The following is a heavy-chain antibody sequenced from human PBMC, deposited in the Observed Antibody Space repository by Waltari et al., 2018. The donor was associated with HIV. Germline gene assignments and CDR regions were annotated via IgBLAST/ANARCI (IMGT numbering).Heavy chain of an antibody. V-gene: IGHV4-38-2*02. CDR3: ARANSGSYFNFDY. CDR1: GYSISSGSY. J-gene: IGHJ4*02. CDR2: IYHSGST. D-gene: IGHD1-26*01. Sequence: QVQLQESGPGLVKPSETLSLTYTVSGYSISSGSYWGWIRQPPGKGLEWIGSIYHSGSTYYNPSLKSRVTISVDTSKNQFSLKLSSVTAADTAVYYCARANSGSYFNFDYWGQGTLVTVSS.